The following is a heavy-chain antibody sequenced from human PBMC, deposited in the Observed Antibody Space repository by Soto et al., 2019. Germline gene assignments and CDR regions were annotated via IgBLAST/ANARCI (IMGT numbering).Heavy chain of an antibody. CDR1: GFTFSDAW. CDR2: IKSKTDALIT. Sequence: EVQLVESGGGLVKPGGSLRLSCEGSGFTFSDAWMNWVRQAPGKGLEWVGRIKSKTDALITDYSAPMKGRFTISRDDSKNTVFLQMNSLKTEDTAMYFCTTGSQTIYCRGGSCYFDYWGRGTLVTVSS. D-gene: IGHD2-15*01. J-gene: IGHJ4*02. CDR3: TTGSQTIYCRGGSCYFDY. V-gene: IGHV3-15*01.